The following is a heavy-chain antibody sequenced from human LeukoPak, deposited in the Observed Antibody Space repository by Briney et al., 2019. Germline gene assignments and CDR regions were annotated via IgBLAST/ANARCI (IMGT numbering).Heavy chain of an antibody. Sequence: SQTLSLTCTVAGGSISSSSYYWGWIRQPPWNGLEWIGSIYYSGTTYYNPSLKSRVTICVDTSKNQFSLKLSSVTAADTAVYYCAAIDGPSGWYFDLWGRGTLVTVSS. J-gene: IGHJ2*01. V-gene: IGHV4-39*01. CDR2: IYYSGTT. CDR3: AAIDGPSGWYFDL. CDR1: GGSISSSSYY. D-gene: IGHD6-25*01.